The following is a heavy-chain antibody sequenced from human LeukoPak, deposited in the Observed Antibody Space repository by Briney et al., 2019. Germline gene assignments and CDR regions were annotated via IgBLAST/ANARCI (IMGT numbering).Heavy chain of an antibody. Sequence: SQTLSLTCDISGDSVSSNSAAWNWIRQSTSRGLEWLGRTYYRSKWYSDYGVSVRSRIIINPDTSKNQFSLQLTSVTPEDTAVYYCARYTSNWYLDYWGQGTLVTVSS. D-gene: IGHD6-13*01. V-gene: IGHV6-1*01. CDR2: TYYRSKWYS. CDR1: GDSVSSNSAA. J-gene: IGHJ4*02. CDR3: ARYTSNWYLDY.